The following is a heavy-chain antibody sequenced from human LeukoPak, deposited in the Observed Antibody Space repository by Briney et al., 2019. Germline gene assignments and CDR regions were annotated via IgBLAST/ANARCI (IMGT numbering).Heavy chain of an antibody. V-gene: IGHV3-23*01. CDR1: GFTFSSYA. CDR3: AKEGAIVGVGYFTH. J-gene: IGHJ1*01. Sequence: PGGSLRLSCAASGFTFSSYAMSWVRQAPGKGLEWVSAISGRDDSTYYADSVKGRFTISRDNSKDTLYLQINSLRAEDTAVYYCAKEGAIVGVGYFTHWGQGTLVTVSS. D-gene: IGHD3-22*01. CDR2: ISGRDDST.